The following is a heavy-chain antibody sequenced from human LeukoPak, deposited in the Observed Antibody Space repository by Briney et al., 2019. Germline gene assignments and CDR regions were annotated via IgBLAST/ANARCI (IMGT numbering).Heavy chain of an antibody. Sequence: ASVKVSCKASGYTFTSYGISWVRQAPGQGLEWMGWISAYNGNTNYAQKLQGRVTMTTDTSTSTAYMELRSLRSEDTAVFYCARVGAPYSGSYYDSWGQGTLVTVSS. J-gene: IGHJ4*02. CDR2: ISAYNGNT. CDR3: ARVGAPYSGSYYDS. V-gene: IGHV1-18*01. D-gene: IGHD1-26*01. CDR1: GYTFTSYG.